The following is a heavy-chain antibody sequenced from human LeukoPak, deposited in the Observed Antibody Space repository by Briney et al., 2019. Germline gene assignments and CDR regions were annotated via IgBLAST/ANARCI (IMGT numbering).Heavy chain of an antibody. D-gene: IGHD6-13*01. CDR1: GYTFTSYY. CDR3: ARESSSWYYFDY. Sequence: ASVKVSCKASGYTFTSYYMHWVRQAPGQGPEWMGIINPSGGSTSYAQKFQGRVTMTRDTSTSTVYMELSSLRSEDTAVYYCARESSSWYYFDYWGQGTLVTVSS. J-gene: IGHJ4*02. CDR2: INPSGGST. V-gene: IGHV1-46*01.